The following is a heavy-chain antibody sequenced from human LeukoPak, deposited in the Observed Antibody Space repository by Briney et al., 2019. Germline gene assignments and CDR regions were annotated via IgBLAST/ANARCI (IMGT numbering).Heavy chain of an antibody. J-gene: IGHJ4*02. CDR1: GFTFTTSA. V-gene: IGHV3-73*01. CDR3: HCESIT. Sequence: GGSLRLSCATSGFTFTTSAIYWIRQAPGKGLEWVGRIRSKANNYAIAYAESVKGRFTISRDDSTSTAFLQMNSLMIEDTAMYYCHCESITGGPGTLVTVSS. D-gene: IGHD2-21*02. CDR2: IRSKANNYAI.